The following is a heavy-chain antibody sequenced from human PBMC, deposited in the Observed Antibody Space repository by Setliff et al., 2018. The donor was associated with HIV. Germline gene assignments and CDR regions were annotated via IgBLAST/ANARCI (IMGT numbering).Heavy chain of an antibody. D-gene: IGHD3-10*01. CDR1: GSGFTFSSYG. Sequence: GSLRLSCAASGSGFTFSSYGMNWVRQAPGKGLEWVSGINWNGRSTGDADFVKGRFTISRDNSKNTLYLRMNSLRAEDTAVYYCAQAQTSVSGSYYQYLQHWGQGTLVTVSS. CDR3: AQAQTSVSGSYYQYLQH. V-gene: IGHV3-20*04. CDR2: INWNGRST. J-gene: IGHJ1*01.